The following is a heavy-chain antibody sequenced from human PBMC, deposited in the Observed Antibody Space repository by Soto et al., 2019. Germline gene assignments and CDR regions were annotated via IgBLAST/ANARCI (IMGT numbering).Heavy chain of an antibody. Sequence: SETLSLTCAVYGGSFSGYYWSWIRQPPGKGLEWIGEINHSGSTNYNPSLKSRVTISVDTSKNQFSLKLSSVTAADTAVYYCARAGSSWYSNWFDPWGQGXLVTVYS. CDR3: ARAGSSWYSNWFDP. D-gene: IGHD6-13*01. CDR2: INHSGST. V-gene: IGHV4-34*01. CDR1: GGSFSGYY. J-gene: IGHJ5*02.